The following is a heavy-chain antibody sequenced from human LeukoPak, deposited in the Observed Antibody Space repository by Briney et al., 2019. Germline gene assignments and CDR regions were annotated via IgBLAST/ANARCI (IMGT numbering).Heavy chain of an antibody. V-gene: IGHV4-39*07. CDR2: IFYSGGT. CDR3: AREGAVTTYYYFDY. J-gene: IGHJ4*02. Sequence: SETLSLTCTVSGGSINTPNYYWGWIRQTPGKGLEWIGNIFYSGGTYYSPSLTSRVTISLDTSRNQFSLKLSSVTAADTAVYYCAREGAVTTYYYFDYWGQGTLVTVSS. D-gene: IGHD4-17*01. CDR1: GGSINTPNYY.